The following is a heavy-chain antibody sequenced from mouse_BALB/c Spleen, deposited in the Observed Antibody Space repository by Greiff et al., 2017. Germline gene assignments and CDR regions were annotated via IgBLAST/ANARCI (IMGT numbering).Heavy chain of an antibody. CDR3: ARYGNFYYAMDY. V-gene: IGHV1-7*01. Sequence: VQLQQSGAELAKPGASVKMSCKASGYTFTSYWMHWVKQRPGQGLEWLGYINPSTGYTEYTQKFKDKATLTADKSSSTAYMQLSSLTSEDSAVYYCARYGNFYYAMDYWGQGTSVTVSS. D-gene: IGHD2-1*01. CDR1: GYTFTSYW. J-gene: IGHJ4*01. CDR2: INPSTGYT.